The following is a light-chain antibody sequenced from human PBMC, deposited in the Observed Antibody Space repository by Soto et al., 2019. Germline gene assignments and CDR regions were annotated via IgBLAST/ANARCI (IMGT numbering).Light chain of an antibody. CDR1: SSDVGGYDY. CDR2: EVT. Sequence: QSVLTQPASVSGSPGQSITISCTGTSSDVGGYDYVSWYQQHPGKAPKLMIYEVTNRASGVSNRFSGSKSGNTASLTISGLQAEDETDYYCSSYTSSTTRVFGTGTKVTV. CDR3: SSYTSSTTRV. J-gene: IGLJ1*01. V-gene: IGLV2-14*01.